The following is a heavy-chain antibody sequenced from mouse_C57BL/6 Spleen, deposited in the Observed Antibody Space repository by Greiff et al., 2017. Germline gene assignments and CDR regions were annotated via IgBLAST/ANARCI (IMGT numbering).Heavy chain of an antibody. CDR2: ISSGSSTI. Sequence: EVNLVESGGGLVKPGGSLKLSCAASGFTFSDYGMHWVRQAPEKGLEWVAYISSGSSTIYYADTVKGRFTISRDNAKNTLFLQMTSLRSEDTAMYYCARRYGSSYGWFAYWGQGTLVTVSA. V-gene: IGHV5-17*01. CDR3: ARRYGSSYGWFAY. J-gene: IGHJ3*01. D-gene: IGHD1-1*01. CDR1: GFTFSDYG.